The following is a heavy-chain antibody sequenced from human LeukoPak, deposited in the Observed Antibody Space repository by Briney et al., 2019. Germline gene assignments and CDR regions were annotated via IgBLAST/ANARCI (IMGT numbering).Heavy chain of an antibody. CDR2: INPNSGGT. CDR1: GYTFTGYY. Sequence: GASVKVSCKTSGYTFTGYYMHWVRQAPGQGLEWMGWINPNSGGTNYAQKFQGRVTMTRDTSISTAYMELSRLRSDDTAVYYCARGYIVVVPAAMRPDYYYMDVWGKGTTVTVSS. J-gene: IGHJ6*03. CDR3: ARGYIVVVPAAMRPDYYYMDV. D-gene: IGHD2-2*01. V-gene: IGHV1-2*02.